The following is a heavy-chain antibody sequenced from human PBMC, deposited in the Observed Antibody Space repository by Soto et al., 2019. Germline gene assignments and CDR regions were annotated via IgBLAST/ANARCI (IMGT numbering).Heavy chain of an antibody. CDR2: INPNAGST. D-gene: IGHD6-19*01. CDR3: DLPMNTRGWYNV. Sequence: VQVVQSGAEVKKPGASVNVSCKTSGYTFINYHFHWVRQPPGQGLECMGAINPNAGSTTYEQHLHGSITMPSDASTSTVYMDLSSLRSDDTAVYYCDLPMNTRGWYNVWGQVYQVTVS. V-gene: IGHV1-46*01. CDR1: GYTFINYH. J-gene: IGHJ1*01.